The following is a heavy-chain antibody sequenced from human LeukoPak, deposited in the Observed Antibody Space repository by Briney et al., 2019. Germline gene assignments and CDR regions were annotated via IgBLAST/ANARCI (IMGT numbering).Heavy chain of an antibody. Sequence: GGSLRLSCAASGLTISSYSMNWVRQAPGKGLEWVSYISSSGSTIYYADSVKGRFTISRDNAKNSLYLQMNSLRAEDTAVYYCARVPTYGSGSYSIPLDYWGQGTLVTVSS. J-gene: IGHJ4*02. CDR3: ARVPTYGSGSYSIPLDY. D-gene: IGHD3-10*01. V-gene: IGHV3-48*04. CDR1: GLTISSYS. CDR2: ISSSGSTI.